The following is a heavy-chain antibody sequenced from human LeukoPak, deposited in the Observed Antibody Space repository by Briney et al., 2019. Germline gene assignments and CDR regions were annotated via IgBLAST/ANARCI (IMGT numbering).Heavy chain of an antibody. CDR3: ARDRGGKIAARVDY. CDR1: GFTFSSYS. CDR2: ISSSSSYI. D-gene: IGHD6-6*01. J-gene: IGHJ4*02. V-gene: IGHV3-21*01. Sequence: PGGSLRLSCAASGFTFSSYSMNWVHQAPGKGLEWVSSISSSSSYIYYADSVKGRFTISRDNAKNSLYLQMNSLRAEDTAVYYCARDRGGKIAARVDYWGQGTLVTVSS.